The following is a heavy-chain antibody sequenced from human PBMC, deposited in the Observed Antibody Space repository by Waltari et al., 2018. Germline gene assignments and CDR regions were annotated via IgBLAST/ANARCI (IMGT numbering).Heavy chain of an antibody. Sequence: QVQLVQSGAEVKKPGSSVKDSCKASGGTFSSYAISWVRPAPGQGLEWMGGIIPIFGTANYAQKFQGRVTITADESTSTAYMELSSLRSEDTAVYYCAREAYDFWSGYYLRAFDIWGQGTMVTVSS. CDR2: IIPIFGTA. CDR1: GGTFSSYA. D-gene: IGHD3-3*01. CDR3: AREAYDFWSGYYLRAFDI. V-gene: IGHV1-69*01. J-gene: IGHJ3*02.